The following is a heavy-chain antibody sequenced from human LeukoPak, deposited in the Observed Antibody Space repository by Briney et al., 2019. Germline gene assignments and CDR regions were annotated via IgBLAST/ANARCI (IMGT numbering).Heavy chain of an antibody. Sequence: ASVKVSCKASGYTFTSYYMHWVRQAPGQGLEWMGIINLSGGSTSYAQKFQGRVTMTRDTSTSTVYMGLSSLRSEDTAVYYCARDRVLLWFGELLVGLGPTFDAFDIWGQGTMVTVSS. V-gene: IGHV1-46*01. CDR3: ARDRVLLWFGELLVGLGPTFDAFDI. D-gene: IGHD3-10*01. J-gene: IGHJ3*02. CDR1: GYTFTSYY. CDR2: INLSGGST.